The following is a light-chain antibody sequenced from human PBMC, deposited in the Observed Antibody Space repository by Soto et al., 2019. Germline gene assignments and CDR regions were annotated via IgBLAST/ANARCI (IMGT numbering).Light chain of an antibody. CDR1: QSLLHSTGNNH. CDR2: WGP. J-gene: IGKJ5*01. Sequence: DIVMTQSPLSLPVTPGEPASISCRSSQSLLHSTGNNHLDWYLQKPGQPPQLLIYWGPNRASGVPDRFSGSGSGTDFTLKISRVEADDVGVYYCMQGRQLPATFGQGTRLDIK. CDR3: MQGRQLPAT. V-gene: IGKV2-28*01.